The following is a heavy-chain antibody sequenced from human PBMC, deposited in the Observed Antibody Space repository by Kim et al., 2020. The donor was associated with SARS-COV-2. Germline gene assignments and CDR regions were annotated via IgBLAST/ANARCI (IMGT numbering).Heavy chain of an antibody. J-gene: IGHJ4*02. CDR3: ARGASYYDFWSGYLSFSDY. V-gene: IGHV4-34*01. CDR1: GGSFSGYY. D-gene: IGHD3-3*01. Sequence: SETLSLTCAVYGGSFSGYYWSWICQPPGKGLEWIGEINHSGSTNYNPSLKSRVTISVDTSKNQFSLKLSSVTAADTAVYYCARGASYYDFWSGYLSFSDYWGQGTLVTVSS. CDR2: INHSGST.